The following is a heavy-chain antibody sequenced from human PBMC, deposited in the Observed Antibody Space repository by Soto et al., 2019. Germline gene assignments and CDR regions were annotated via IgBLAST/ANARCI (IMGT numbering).Heavy chain of an antibody. V-gene: IGHV4-59*01. CDR1: GGSISSYY. CDR3: ARRYGSAFDF. CDR2: IYYSGST. Sequence: QVQLQESGPGLVKPSETLSLTCTVSGGSISSYYWSWIRQPPGKGLEWIGYIYYSGSTNYNPSLKSRVXXXXXXSXXXXXXXXSSXXXXXTXVYYCARRYGSAFDFWGQGTMVTVSS. J-gene: IGHJ3*01. D-gene: IGHD3-10*01.